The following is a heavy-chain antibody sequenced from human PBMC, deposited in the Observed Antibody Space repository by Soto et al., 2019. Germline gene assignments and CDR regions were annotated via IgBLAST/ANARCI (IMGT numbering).Heavy chain of an antibody. CDR2: AIPVLGVA. J-gene: IGHJ6*02. Sequence: QVQLVQSGAEVKKPGSSVRVSCKASGGNFRSQSISISWVRQAPGQGLEWMGRAIPVLGVANYGQRFQGRGTISADKSISIVYPELSSLRSLDTSGYFCARDRDVAAAGTVASNYYYGMDVWGQGTTVTVSS. CDR3: ARDRDVAAAGTVASNYYYGMDV. D-gene: IGHD6-13*01. CDR1: GGNFRSQS. V-gene: IGHV1-69*08.